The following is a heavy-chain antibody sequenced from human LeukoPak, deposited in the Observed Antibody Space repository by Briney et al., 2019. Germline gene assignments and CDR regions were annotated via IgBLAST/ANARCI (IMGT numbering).Heavy chain of an antibody. J-gene: IGHJ6*02. V-gene: IGHV1-69*04. CDR1: GGTFGSYA. D-gene: IGHD3-10*01. CDR3: ASNRYYGSEYYYGMDV. CDR2: IIPISGIA. Sequence: ASVKVSCKASGGTFGSYAISWVRQAPGQGLEWMGRIIPISGIANYAQKFQGRVTITADKSTSTAYMELGSLRSEETAVYYCASNRYYGSEYYYGMDVWGQGTTVTVSS.